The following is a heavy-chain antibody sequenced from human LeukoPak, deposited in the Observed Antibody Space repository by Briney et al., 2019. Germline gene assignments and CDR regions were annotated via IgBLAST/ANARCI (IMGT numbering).Heavy chain of an antibody. D-gene: IGHD3-16*01. CDR2: IYHSGST. V-gene: IGHV4-30-2*01. CDR3: ARASGVMDLSY. CDR1: GGSISSGGYS. J-gene: IGHJ4*02. Sequence: SETLSLTCAVSGGSISSGGYSWSWIRQPPGKGLELNGYIYHSGSTYYNPSLKSRVTISVDRSRNQLSLKLSSVTAADTAVYYCARASGVMDLSYWGQGTLVTVSS.